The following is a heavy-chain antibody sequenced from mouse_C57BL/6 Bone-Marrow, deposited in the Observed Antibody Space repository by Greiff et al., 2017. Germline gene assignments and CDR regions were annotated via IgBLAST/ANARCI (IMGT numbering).Heavy chain of an antibody. D-gene: IGHD1-1*01. Sequence: VKLQEPGAELVRPGASVTLSCKASGYTFTDYEMNWVKQTPVHGLEWIGAIDPETGGTAYNQKFKGKARLTADKSSSTAYMELRSLTSEYSAVYYCTRSSYVTTVTYFDDWGQGTTLTVSS. V-gene: IGHV1-15*01. CDR3: TRSSYVTTVTYFDD. CDR2: IDPETGGT. J-gene: IGHJ2*01. CDR1: GYTFTDYE.